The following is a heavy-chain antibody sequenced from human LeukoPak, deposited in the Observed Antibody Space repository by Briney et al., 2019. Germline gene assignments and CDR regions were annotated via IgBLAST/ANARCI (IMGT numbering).Heavy chain of an antibody. J-gene: IGHJ4*02. D-gene: IGHD3-10*01. Sequence: GGSLRLSCAASGFTFSSYWMSWVRQAPGKGLEWVANIKQDGSEKYYVDSVKGRFTISRDNAKNSLYLQMNSLTVEETAVYYCAKVANYYYGSATYYFFEHWGQGTPVTASS. CDR3: AKVANYYYGSATYYFFEH. CDR2: IKQDGSEK. CDR1: GFTFSSYW. V-gene: IGHV3-7*01.